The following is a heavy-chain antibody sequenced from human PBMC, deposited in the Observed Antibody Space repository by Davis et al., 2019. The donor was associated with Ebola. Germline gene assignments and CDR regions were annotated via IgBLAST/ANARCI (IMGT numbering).Heavy chain of an antibody. CDR3: AREVALDAFDI. Sequence: SETLSLTCTVSGGSISSYYWSWIRQPPGKGLEWIGEIYHSGSTNYNPSLKSRVTISVDKSKNQFSLKLSSVTAADTAVYYCAREVALDAFDIWGQGTMVTVSS. V-gene: IGHV4-59*12. CDR2: IYHSGST. D-gene: IGHD5-12*01. J-gene: IGHJ3*02. CDR1: GGSISSYY.